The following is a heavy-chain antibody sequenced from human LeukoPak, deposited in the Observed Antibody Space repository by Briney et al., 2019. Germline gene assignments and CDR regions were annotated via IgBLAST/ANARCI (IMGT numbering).Heavy chain of an antibody. CDR3: ARDLGQYYDTSDNWFDP. J-gene: IGHJ5*02. CDR2: ISSSRSYI. D-gene: IGHD3-22*01. CDR1: GFTFSSYS. V-gene: IGHV3-21*01. Sequence: GGSLRLSCAASGFTFSSYSMNWVRQAPGKGLEWVSPISSSRSYIYYADSVKGRFTISRDNAKNTLYLQMNSLRAEDTAVYYCARDLGQYYDTSDNWFDPWGQGTLVTVSS.